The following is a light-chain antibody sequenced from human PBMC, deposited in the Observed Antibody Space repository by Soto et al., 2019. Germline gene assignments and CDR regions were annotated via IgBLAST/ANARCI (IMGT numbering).Light chain of an antibody. CDR1: SSNIGGTNY. V-gene: IGLV1-47*02. CDR2: SNN. J-gene: IGLJ2*01. CDR3: ASWDDRVGAVI. Sequence: QSVLTQPPSASGTPGQKVFISCSGSSSNIGGTNYAYWYQQLPGAAPKLLMHSNNLRPSGVPERISGSKFGTAASLVISGLRSEDESVYYCASWDDRVGAVIFGGGTKVTVL.